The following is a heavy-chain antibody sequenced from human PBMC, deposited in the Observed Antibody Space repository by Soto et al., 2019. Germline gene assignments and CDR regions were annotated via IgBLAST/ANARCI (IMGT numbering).Heavy chain of an antibody. CDR1: GYTFTNYN. CDR3: ARQLATAFDY. Sequence: QVQLVQSGADVKQTGASVKVSCKASGYTFTNYNINWVRQAPGQGLEWVGWISPYNGNTYYAQKFHGRVTMTTDTSTSTVYMELRSLRSDDTALYYCARQLATAFDYWGQGTLVTVSS. V-gene: IGHV1-18*01. J-gene: IGHJ4*02. D-gene: IGHD6-13*01. CDR2: ISPYNGNT.